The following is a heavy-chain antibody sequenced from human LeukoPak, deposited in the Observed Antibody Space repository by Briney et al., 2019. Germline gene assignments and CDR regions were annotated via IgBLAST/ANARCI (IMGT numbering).Heavy chain of an antibody. CDR2: IHHDGSNK. D-gene: IGHD4-17*01. J-gene: IGHJ4*02. Sequence: GGSLRLSCAASGFTFSSYGMHWVRQAPGKGLDWVAFIHHDGSNKYYADSVKGRFTISRDNAKNSLYLQMSSLRAEDTAVYYCARDSDYGDYGGCDYWGQGTLVTVSS. V-gene: IGHV3-30*02. CDR1: GFTFSSYG. CDR3: ARDSDYGDYGGCDY.